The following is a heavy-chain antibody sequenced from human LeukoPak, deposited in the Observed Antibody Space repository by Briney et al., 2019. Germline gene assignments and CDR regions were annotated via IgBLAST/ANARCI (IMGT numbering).Heavy chain of an antibody. Sequence: PSETLSLTCTVSGGSIGSSSYYWGWTRQPPGKGLAWIGSIYYSGSTYYNPSLKSPVTISVDTSKNQFSLKLSSVTAADTAVYYCASLRERSYYARGFDYWGQGTLVTVSS. V-gene: IGHV4-39*01. J-gene: IGHJ4*02. D-gene: IGHD1-26*01. CDR1: GGSIGSSSYY. CDR3: ASLRERSYYARGFDY. CDR2: IYYSGST.